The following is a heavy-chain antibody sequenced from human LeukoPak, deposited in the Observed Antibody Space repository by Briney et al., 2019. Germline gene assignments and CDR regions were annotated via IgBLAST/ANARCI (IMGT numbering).Heavy chain of an antibody. V-gene: IGHV1-2*02. CDR1: GYTFTCYY. D-gene: IGHD3-3*01. CDR3: ARTIPSLRFLDSRGYYYYGMDV. J-gene: IGHJ6*02. CDR2: INPNSGGT. Sequence: ASVKVSCKASGYTFTCYYMHWVRQAPGQGLEGMGWINPNSGGTNYAQKFQGRVTMTRDTSISTAYMELSRLRSDDTAVYYCARTIPSLRFLDSRGYYYYGMDVWGQGTTVTVSS.